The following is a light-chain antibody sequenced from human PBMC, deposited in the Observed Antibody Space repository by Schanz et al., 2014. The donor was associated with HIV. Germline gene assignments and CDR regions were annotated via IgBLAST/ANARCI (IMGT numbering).Light chain of an antibody. CDR3: QHYNNWLRT. V-gene: IGKV3-20*01. Sequence: EIVLTQSPGTLSLSPGERATLSCRASQRVSDLAWYQQKPGQAPRLLISGASSRATGIPDRFSGSGSGTDFTLTISRLEPEDFAVYYCQHYNNWLRTFGQGTKVEIK. J-gene: IGKJ1*01. CDR2: GAS. CDR1: QRVSD.